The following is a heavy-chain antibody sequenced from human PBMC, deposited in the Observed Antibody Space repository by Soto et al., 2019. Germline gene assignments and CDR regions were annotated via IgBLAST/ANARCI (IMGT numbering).Heavy chain of an antibody. CDR3: VRATYFSDSSGYTRCLDY. J-gene: IGHJ4*02. Sequence: PGGSLRLSCSVSGLTLSDHYIDWVRQAPGKGLEWVGRSRDKPQGYSTAYAASVKGRFTTSRDESKNSAYLQMNSLKTEDTAVYSCVRATYFSDSSGYTRCLDYWGQGTLVTVSS. V-gene: IGHV3-72*01. CDR1: GLTLSDHY. D-gene: IGHD3-22*01. CDR2: SRDKPQGYST.